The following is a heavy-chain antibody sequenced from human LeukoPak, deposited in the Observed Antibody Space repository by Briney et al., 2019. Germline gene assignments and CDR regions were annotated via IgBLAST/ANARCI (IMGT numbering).Heavy chain of an antibody. CDR3: ATPREWELLGDAFDI. D-gene: IGHD1-26*01. J-gene: IGHJ3*02. CDR1: GYTFTSYG. CDR2: ISAYNGNT. V-gene: IGHV1-18*01. Sequence: ASVKVSCKASGYTFTSYGISWVRQAPGQGLEWMGWISAYNGNTNYAQKLQGRVTMTTDTSTSTAYMELRSLRSDDTAVYYCATPREWELLGDAFDIWGQGTMVTVSS.